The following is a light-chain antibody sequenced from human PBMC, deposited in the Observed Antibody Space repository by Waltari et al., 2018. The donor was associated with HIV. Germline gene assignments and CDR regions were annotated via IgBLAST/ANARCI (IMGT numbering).Light chain of an antibody. Sequence: DIQMTQSPSSLFASVGDRVTITCRTSQSINTFLNWYQMKPGKVPRLLIYGAYRLESGVPSRFSATGSGTDFSLTISSLQPEDFATYYCLQGYISPLTFGPGTKVDIK. J-gene: IGKJ3*01. CDR3: LQGYISPLT. CDR1: QSINTF. V-gene: IGKV1-39*01. CDR2: GAY.